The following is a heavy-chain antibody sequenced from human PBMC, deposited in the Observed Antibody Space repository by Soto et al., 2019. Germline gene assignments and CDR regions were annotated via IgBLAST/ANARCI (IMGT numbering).Heavy chain of an antibody. CDR1: GFTFRNYG. J-gene: IGHJ3*01. V-gene: IGHV3-48*01. D-gene: IGHD3-22*01. CDR3: ARDQLYYNDISGRPLNVFDV. Sequence: GSLRLSCAASGFTFRNYGMNWVRQAPGKGLEWVSYIGIGSSTKYYADSVKGRFTISRDNAKNSLYLQMNSLRAEDTAVYYCARDQLYYNDISGRPLNVFDVWGQGTMVTVSS. CDR2: IGIGSSTK.